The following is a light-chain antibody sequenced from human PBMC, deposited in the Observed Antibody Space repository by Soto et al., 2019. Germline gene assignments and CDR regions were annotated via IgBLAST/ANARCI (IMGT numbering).Light chain of an antibody. V-gene: IGKV1-39*01. CDR2: ASS. CDR1: QAVGSY. Sequence: DIQMTQSPSSLSASVGDRLTITCRASQAVGSYLNWFQQKAGKPPKLLIYASSKLERGVPSRFRGTGSGTDFTLTVSSLQPEDFAPYYCQPAYRAPWTFGQGTKVE. J-gene: IGKJ1*01. CDR3: QPAYRAPWT.